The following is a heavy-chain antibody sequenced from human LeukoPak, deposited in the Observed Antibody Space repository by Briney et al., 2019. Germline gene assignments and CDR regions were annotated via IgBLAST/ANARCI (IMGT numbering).Heavy chain of an antibody. CDR3: AREVDYYGSGSYPDY. D-gene: IGHD3-10*01. Sequence: PGRSLRLSCAASGFTFSSYAMHWVRQAPGKGLEWVAVISYDGSNKYYADSVKGRFTISRDNSKNTLYLQMNSLRAEDTAVYYCAREVDYYGSGSYPDYWGQGTLVTVSS. CDR2: ISYDGSNK. V-gene: IGHV3-30-3*01. CDR1: GFTFSSYA. J-gene: IGHJ4*02.